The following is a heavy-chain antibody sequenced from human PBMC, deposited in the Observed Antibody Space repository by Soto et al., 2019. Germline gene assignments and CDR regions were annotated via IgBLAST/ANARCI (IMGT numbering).Heavy chain of an antibody. D-gene: IGHD1-26*01. V-gene: IGHV4-4*08. J-gene: IGHJ4*02. CDR2: VSSTGST. CDR3: ARRGLVGATTFDY. Sequence: SETLSLTCTVSGASITQYYWNWIRQSPGKGLEWIVSVSSTGSTVYNPSLTSRVTVSLDTSKNQFSLKLSSVTAADTAVYYCARRGLVGATTFDYWGQGTLVTVSS. CDR1: GASITQYY.